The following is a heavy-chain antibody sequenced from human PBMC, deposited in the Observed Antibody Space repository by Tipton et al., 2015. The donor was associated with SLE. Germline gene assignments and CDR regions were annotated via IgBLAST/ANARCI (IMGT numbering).Heavy chain of an antibody. V-gene: IGHV3-74*01. CDR3: AKDLFRRITIFGVADY. Sequence: SLRLSCAASGFTVSSNYMSWVRQAPGKGLVWVSRINSDGSSTSYADSVKGRFTISRDNSKNSLYLQMNSLRAEDTAVYYCAKDLFRRITIFGVADYRGQGTLVTVSS. J-gene: IGHJ4*02. D-gene: IGHD3-3*01. CDR1: GFTVSSNY. CDR2: INSDGSST.